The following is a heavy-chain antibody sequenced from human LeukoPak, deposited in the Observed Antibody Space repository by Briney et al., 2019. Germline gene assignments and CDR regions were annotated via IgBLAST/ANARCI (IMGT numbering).Heavy chain of an antibody. CDR2: IYTSGST. J-gene: IGHJ3*02. D-gene: IGHD2-2*01. CDR1: GGSISSYY. V-gene: IGHV4-4*07. CDR3: ARGILRAADCSSTSCYGENAFDI. Sequence: SETLSLTCTVSGGSISSYYWSWIRQPAGKGLEWIGRIYTSGSTNYNPSLKSRVTMSVDTSKNQFSLKLSSVTAADTAVYYCARGILRAADCSSTSCYGENAFDIWGQGTMVTVSS.